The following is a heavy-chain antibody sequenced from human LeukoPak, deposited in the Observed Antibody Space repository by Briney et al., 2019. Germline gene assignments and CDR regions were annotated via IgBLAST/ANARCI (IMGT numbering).Heavy chain of an antibody. CDR1: GYTFTSYY. CDR3: ARDAHTYYCDSSGYHADY. D-gene: IGHD3-22*01. V-gene: IGHV1-46*01. J-gene: IGHJ4*02. Sequence: ASVKVSCKASGYTFTSYYMHWVRQAPGQGLEWMGIINPSGGSTSYAQKFQGRVTMTRDTSTSTVYMELSSLRSEDTAVYYCARDAHTYYCDSSGYHADYWGQGTLVTVSS. CDR2: INPSGGST.